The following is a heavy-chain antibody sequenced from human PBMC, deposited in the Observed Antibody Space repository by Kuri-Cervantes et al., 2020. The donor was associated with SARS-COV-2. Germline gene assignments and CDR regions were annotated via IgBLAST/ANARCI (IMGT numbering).Heavy chain of an antibody. D-gene: IGHD2-2*01. V-gene: IGHV5-51*03. Sequence: GESLKISCKGSGYSFTSYWIGWVCQMPGKGLEWMGIIYHCDSDTRYNPSFQGQVTISADKSISTAYLQWNSLKASDTAMYYCARRVVVVPSAIAGWFDPWCQGTLVTVSS. J-gene: IGHJ5*02. CDR3: ARRVVVVPSAIAGWFDP. CDR2: IYHCDSDT. CDR1: GYSFTSYW.